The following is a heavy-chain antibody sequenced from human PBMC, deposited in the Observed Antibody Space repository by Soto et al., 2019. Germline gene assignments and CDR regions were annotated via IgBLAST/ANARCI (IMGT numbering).Heavy chain of an antibody. J-gene: IGHJ6*02. CDR1: GYTFTSYG. V-gene: IGHV1-18*04. CDR3: ARVNSGSYYTSYYYGMDV. D-gene: IGHD1-26*01. Sequence: ASVKVSCKASGYTFTSYGISWVRQAPGQGLEWMGWISAYNGNTNYAQKLQGRVTMTTDTSTSTAYMELRSLRSDDTAVYYCARVNSGSYYTSYYYGMDVWGQGTTVTVSS. CDR2: ISAYNGNT.